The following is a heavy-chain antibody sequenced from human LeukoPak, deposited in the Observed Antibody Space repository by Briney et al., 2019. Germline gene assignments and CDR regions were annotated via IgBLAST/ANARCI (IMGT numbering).Heavy chain of an antibody. Sequence: SQTLSLTCAISGDSFSSNSAAWNWIRQSPSRGLEWLGRTSYRSKWYNDYAVSVKSRITINPDTSKNQFSLQLNSVTPEDTAVYYCARGGYDLPLKPQDYYYGMDVWGQGTTVTVSS. V-gene: IGHV6-1*01. CDR3: ARGGYDLPLKPQDYYYGMDV. J-gene: IGHJ6*02. CDR1: GDSFSSNSAA. CDR2: TSYRSKWYN. D-gene: IGHD2-2*01.